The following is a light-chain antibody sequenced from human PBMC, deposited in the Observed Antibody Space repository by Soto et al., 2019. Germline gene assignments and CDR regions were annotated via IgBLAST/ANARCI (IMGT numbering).Light chain of an antibody. Sequence: QAVVTQEPSLTVSPGGTVTLTCGSSTGAVTSGHYPYWFQQKPGQAPRTLISDTSNKHSWTPARFSGSLLGGKAALTLSGAQPEDEAEYYCLLSYSGARVFGGGNKLTVL. J-gene: IGLJ2*01. V-gene: IGLV7-46*01. CDR1: TGAVTSGHY. CDR2: DTS. CDR3: LLSYSGARV.